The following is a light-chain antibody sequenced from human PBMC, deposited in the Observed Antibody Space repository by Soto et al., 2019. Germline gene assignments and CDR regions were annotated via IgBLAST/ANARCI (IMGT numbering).Light chain of an antibody. CDR2: DAS. CDR1: QTTNTW. V-gene: IGKV1-5*01. J-gene: IGKJ2*01. CDR3: QQYISYPYT. Sequence: GDRVTITCRASQTTNTWLAWYQQKPGTAPKLLIYDASSLEGGVPSRFSASGSGTEFTLTISSLQPDDLAPYYCQQYISYPYTFGKGTKVEIK.